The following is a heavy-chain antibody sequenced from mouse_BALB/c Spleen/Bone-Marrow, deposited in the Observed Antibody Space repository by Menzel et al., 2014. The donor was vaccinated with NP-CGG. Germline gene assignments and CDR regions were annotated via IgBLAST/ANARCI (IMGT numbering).Heavy chain of an antibody. V-gene: IGHV1-5*01. CDR3: TRSITTAVEFDY. CDR2: IYPGNSGT. CDR1: GYSFTSYW. J-gene: IGHJ2*03. Sequence: VQLQQSGTVLARPGASVKMSRKASGYSFTSYWMYWIKQRPGQGLEWIGAIYPGNSGTSYNQNFKGKAKLTAVTSASTAHMELSSLTNEDSAVYYCTRSITTAVEFDYWGQGTSLTVSS. D-gene: IGHD1-1*01.